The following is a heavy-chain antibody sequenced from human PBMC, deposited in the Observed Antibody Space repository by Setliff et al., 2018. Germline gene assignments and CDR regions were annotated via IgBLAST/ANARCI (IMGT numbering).Heavy chain of an antibody. J-gene: IGHJ4*02. CDR2: IRSKAFGGTA. CDR3: TRPTWSSGWRPYDY. D-gene: IGHD6-19*01. CDR1: GFPFGDFA. V-gene: IGHV3-49*04. Sequence: QAGGSLRLSCTASGFPFGDFAMSWVRQAPGKGLEWVGFIRSKAFGGTADYAASVRGRFTISRDDSKSIAYLQLDSLKTEDTAVYYCTRPTWSSGWRPYDYWGQGTLVTVSS.